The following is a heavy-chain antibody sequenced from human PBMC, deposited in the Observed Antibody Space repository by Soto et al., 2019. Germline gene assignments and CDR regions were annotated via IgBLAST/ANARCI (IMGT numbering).Heavy chain of an antibody. CDR3: ARVPLESSSWYVGYGMDV. V-gene: IGHV4-38-2*01. J-gene: IGHJ6*02. CDR1: GDSITSIYH. D-gene: IGHD6-13*01. Sequence: SETLSLTCAVSGDSITSIYHWAWIRQPPGRGLEWVASIYHSGTTYYNPSLKSRVTISVDTSKNQFSLKLSSVTAADTAVYYCARVPLESSSWYVGYGMDVWGQGTTVTV. CDR2: IYHSGTT.